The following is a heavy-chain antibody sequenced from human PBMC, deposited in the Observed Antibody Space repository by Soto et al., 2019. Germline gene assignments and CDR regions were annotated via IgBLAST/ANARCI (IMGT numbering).Heavy chain of an antibody. CDR2: VYYGGAIFYSGNI. Sequence: PSETLSLTCTVSGDSISSSNSHWGWTRQPPGKGLEYIGSVYYGGAIFYSGNIYYNPSLKSRVTISVDTSKNQFSLRLSSVTASDTGVYYCVRYDRINMKPDSPEGFHIWGQGTMVT. J-gene: IGHJ3*02. CDR1: GDSISSSNSH. V-gene: IGHV4-39*01. D-gene: IGHD3-3*02. CDR3: VRYDRINMKPDSPEGFHI.